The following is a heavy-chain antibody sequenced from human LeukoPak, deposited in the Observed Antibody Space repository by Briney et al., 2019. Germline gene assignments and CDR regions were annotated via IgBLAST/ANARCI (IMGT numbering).Heavy chain of an antibody. CDR2: ISSSSSYI. Sequence: GGSLRLSCAASGFTFSSYSMNWVRQAPGKGLEWVSSISSSSSYIYYADSVKGRFTISRDNAKNSLYLQMNSLRAEDTAVYYCARDDLKVSILDYGDYEGFDYWGQGTLVTVSS. CDR3: ARDDLKVSILDYGDYEGFDY. J-gene: IGHJ4*02. D-gene: IGHD4-17*01. CDR1: GFTFSSYS. V-gene: IGHV3-21*01.